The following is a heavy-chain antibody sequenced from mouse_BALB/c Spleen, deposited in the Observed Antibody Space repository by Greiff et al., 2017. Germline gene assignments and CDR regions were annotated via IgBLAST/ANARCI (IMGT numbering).Heavy chain of an antibody. CDR3: ARSGDYGPLYYAMDY. Sequence: QVQLQQSGAELVRPGSSVKISCKASGYAFSSYWMNWVKQRPGQGLEWIGQIYPGDGDTNYNGKFKGKATLTADKSSSTAYMQLSSLTSEDSAVYFCARSGDYGPLYYAMDYWGQGTSVTVSS. J-gene: IGHJ4*01. CDR1: GYAFSSYW. D-gene: IGHD2-4*01. V-gene: IGHV1-80*01. CDR2: IYPGDGDT.